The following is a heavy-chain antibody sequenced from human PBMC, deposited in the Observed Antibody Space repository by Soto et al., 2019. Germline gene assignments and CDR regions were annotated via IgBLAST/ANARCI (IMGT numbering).Heavy chain of an antibody. D-gene: IGHD2-21*01. J-gene: IGHJ5*01. V-gene: IGHV1-8*01. CDR3: ARSDGYNFNWLDS. CDR1: GYTFATYD. CDR2: MNPNSGNT. Sequence: QVHLVQSGAEVKTPGASVKVSCKASGYTFATYDINWVRQAPGQGIEWRGWMNPNSGNTGYAQKFQVRLTMSRDTALSVAHMELSSLRHEATAVYYCARSDGYNFNWLDSWGQGTLVTFSA.